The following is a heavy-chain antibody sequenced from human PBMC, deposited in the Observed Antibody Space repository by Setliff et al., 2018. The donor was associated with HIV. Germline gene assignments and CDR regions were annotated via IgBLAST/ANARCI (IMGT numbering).Heavy chain of an antibody. D-gene: IGHD3-10*01. CDR2: MNPKTGNT. Sequence: ASVKVSCKASGYALTTYDINWVRQATGQGLEWMGWMNPKTGNTVYEQKFQGRVTMSRDTSIDTAYMELSSLRSEDTAVYYCARKVGITTYYYSSGSIKGALDVWGQGTKVT. CDR1: GYALTTYD. CDR3: ARKVGITTYYYSSGSIKGALDV. V-gene: IGHV1-8*01. J-gene: IGHJ6*02.